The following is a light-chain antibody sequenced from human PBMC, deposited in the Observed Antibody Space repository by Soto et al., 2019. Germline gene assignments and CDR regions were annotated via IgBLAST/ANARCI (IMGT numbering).Light chain of an antibody. J-gene: IGKJ1*01. CDR3: QQDNSSLPT. CDR2: ATS. V-gene: IGKV1-12*01. CDR1: QALSIY. Sequence: DIRMNQSPATLSVSVRDRVTITCRASQALSIYLAWYQQKPGQAPRLLIYATSNLHGGVPSRFSGSGSGTDFTLTISSLQPEDFAVYYCQQDNSSLPTFGPGTKVDIK.